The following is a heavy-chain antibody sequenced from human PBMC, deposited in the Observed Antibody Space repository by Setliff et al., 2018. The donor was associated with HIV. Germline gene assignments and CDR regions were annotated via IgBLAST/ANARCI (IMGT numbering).Heavy chain of an antibody. CDR1: GGSISSSSYY. J-gene: IGHJ6*03. CDR3: ALTGHRLLRGYMDV. D-gene: IGHD2-15*01. Sequence: SETLSLTCTVSGGSISSSSYYWGWIRQPPGKGLEWIGSIYYSGSTYYNPSLKSRVTMSVDTSKSQFSLNLKSVTAADTAVYYCALTGHRLLRGYMDVWGKGTTVTVSS. CDR2: IYYSGST. V-gene: IGHV4-39*07.